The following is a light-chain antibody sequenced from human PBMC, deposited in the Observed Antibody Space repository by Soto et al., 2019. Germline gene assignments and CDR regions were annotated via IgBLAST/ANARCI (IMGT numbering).Light chain of an antibody. CDR3: SSYTTTSTLYV. CDR2: AVT. CDR1: SSDIGAYNY. V-gene: IGLV2-14*03. Sequence: QSALTQPASESGSPGQSITISCTGTSSDIGAYNYVSWYQQHPSIARKLIIYAVTNRPSGVSTRFSGSKSGNTASLTISGRQAEDEADYYCSSYTTTSTLYVFGSGTKLTVL. J-gene: IGLJ1*01.